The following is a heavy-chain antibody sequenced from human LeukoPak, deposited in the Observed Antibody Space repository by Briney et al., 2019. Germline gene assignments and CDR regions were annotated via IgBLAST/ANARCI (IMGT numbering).Heavy chain of an antibody. CDR2: IYNNGNS. CDR1: DGSISSYY. CDR3: ARHTKGSGDYLFDY. Sequence: PSETLSLTCTVSDGSISSYYWSWIRQPPGKGLEWIGWIYNNGNSNNNPSLESRVSMSLDTSRNQFSLRLNSVTAADTAVYYCARHTKGSGDYLFDYWGQETLVTVSS. J-gene: IGHJ4*02. V-gene: IGHV4-59*08. D-gene: IGHD3-10*01.